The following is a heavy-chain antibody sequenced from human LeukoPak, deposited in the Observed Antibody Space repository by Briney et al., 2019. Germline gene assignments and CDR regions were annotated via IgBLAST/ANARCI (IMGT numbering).Heavy chain of an antibody. CDR3: ASLRRDCSSTSCYGDPYFDY. CDR1: GVSFSGYY. J-gene: IGHJ4*02. Sequence: SETLSLTCAVYGVSFSGYYWSWIRQPPGKGLEWIGDINHSGSTNYNPSLKSRVTISVDTSKNQFSLKLSSVTAADTAVYYCASLRRDCSSTSCYGDPYFDYWGQGTLVTVSS. D-gene: IGHD2-2*01. V-gene: IGHV4-34*01. CDR2: INHSGST.